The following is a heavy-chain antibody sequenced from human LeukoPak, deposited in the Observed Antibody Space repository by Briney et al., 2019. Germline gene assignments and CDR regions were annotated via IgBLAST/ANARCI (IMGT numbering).Heavy chain of an antibody. CDR3: ARVGDHFHWYLDL. Sequence: PGGSLRLSCATSGFVFSDYGIHWVRQAPGKGLEWVSILYSGSDTYYADSVKGRFTISRDSSKNILSLQMNNLRAEDTAVYYCARVGDHFHWYLDLWGRGTLVTVSS. J-gene: IGHJ2*01. CDR2: LYSGSDT. D-gene: IGHD3-10*01. V-gene: IGHV3-NL1*01. CDR1: GFVFSDYG.